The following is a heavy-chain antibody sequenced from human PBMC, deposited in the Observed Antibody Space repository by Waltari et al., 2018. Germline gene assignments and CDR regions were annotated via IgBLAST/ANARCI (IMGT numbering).Heavy chain of an antibody. D-gene: IGHD6-6*01. CDR1: GGTFSSYA. Sequence: QVQLVQSGAEVKKPGSSVKVSCKASGGTFSSYAISWVRQATGQGLEWMGRIIPIFGTANYAQKFQGRVTITADKSTSTAYMELSSLRSEDTAVYYCARVVSIAARPNWFDPWGQGTLVTVSS. CDR2: IIPIFGTA. CDR3: ARVVSIAARPNWFDP. V-gene: IGHV1-69*08. J-gene: IGHJ5*02.